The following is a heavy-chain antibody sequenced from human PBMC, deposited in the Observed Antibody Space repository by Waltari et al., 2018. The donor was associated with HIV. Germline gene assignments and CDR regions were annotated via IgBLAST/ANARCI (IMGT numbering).Heavy chain of an antibody. Sequence: EVQLVQSGAQVKKPGESLKISCKGSGYRFISYWIGWVRQMPGKGLDWIGLLYPGVSDARYCPSFQGQVTISADKAVSTAYVQWSSMKASYTAIYYCVRLRVAVAATLIGDYFDYWGQGTLVTVSS. D-gene: IGHD2-15*01. CDR1: GYRFISYW. J-gene: IGHJ4*02. CDR2: LYPGVSDA. CDR3: VRLRVAVAATLIGDYFDY. V-gene: IGHV5-51*01.